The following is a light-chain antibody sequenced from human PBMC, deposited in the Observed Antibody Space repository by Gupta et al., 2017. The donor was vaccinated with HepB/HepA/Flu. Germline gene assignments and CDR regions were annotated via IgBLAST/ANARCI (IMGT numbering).Light chain of an antibody. CDR2: GAS. J-gene: IGKJ1*01. Sequence: IKMTQSPSSVSASLGDTVTIPCRASQDISNWLAWYQQKPETAPKVLIYGASTWQNGVPSRFTGSGSGTEFTLTITALQPEDFATYFCQQTHIFPWTFGQGTRVEVK. CDR1: QDISNW. CDR3: QQTHIFPWT. V-gene: IGKV1D-12*01.